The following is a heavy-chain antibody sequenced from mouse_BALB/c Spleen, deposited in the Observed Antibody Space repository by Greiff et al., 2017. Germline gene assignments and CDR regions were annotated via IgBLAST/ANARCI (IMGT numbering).Heavy chain of an antibody. J-gene: IGHJ2*01. CDR2: IWAGGST. V-gene: IGHV2-9*02. CDR1: GFSLTGYG. CDR3: ARDGGTGYYFDY. Sequence: VQRVESGPGLVAPSQSLSITCTVSGFSLTGYGVHWVRQPPGKGLEWLGVIWAGGSTNYNSALMSRLSISKDNSKSQVFLKMNSLQTDDTAMYYCARDGGTGYYFDYWGQGTTLTVSS. D-gene: IGHD3-3*01.